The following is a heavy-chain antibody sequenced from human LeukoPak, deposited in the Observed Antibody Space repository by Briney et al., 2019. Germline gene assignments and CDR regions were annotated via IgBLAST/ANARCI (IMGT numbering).Heavy chain of an antibody. V-gene: IGHV3-21*04. CDR2: ISTSSTYI. Sequence: PGGSLRLSCAASGFTFSSYSMNWVRQAPGKALEWVSSISTSSTYIYYADSVKGRFTISRDNSNHTLSLQMNSLRVEDTAIYYCVKDIQLSTWGLGTMVTVSS. CDR3: VKDIQLST. D-gene: IGHD5-24*01. CDR1: GFTFSSYS. J-gene: IGHJ3*01.